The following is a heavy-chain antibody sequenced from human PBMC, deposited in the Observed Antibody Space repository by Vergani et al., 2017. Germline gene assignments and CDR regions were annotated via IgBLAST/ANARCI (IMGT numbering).Heavy chain of an antibody. J-gene: IGHJ3*02. CDR2: IIPIFGTA. CDR1: GGTFSSYA. D-gene: IGHD3-10*01. CDR3: ARIVGTYYYGSGSYLLGAFDI. V-gene: IGHV1-69*12. Sequence: QVQLVQSGAEVKKPGSSVKVSCKASGGTFSSYAISWVRQAPGQGLEWMGGIIPIFGTANYAQKFQGRVTITADESTSTAYMELSSLRSEDTAVYHCARIVGTYYYGSGSYLLGAFDIWGQGTMVTVSS.